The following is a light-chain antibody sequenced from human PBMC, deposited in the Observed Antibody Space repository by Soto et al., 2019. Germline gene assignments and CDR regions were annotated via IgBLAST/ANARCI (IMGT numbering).Light chain of an antibody. CDR1: QGIRND. V-gene: IGKV1-17*01. Sequence: IQMTQSPSSLSASVGDRVTITCRASQGIRNDLGWYQQKPGKAPKLLIYGASSRATGIPDRFSGSGSETDFTLTISRLEPEDFAVYYCQQYGSSPWTFGQGTKVEIK. CDR3: QQYGSSPWT. J-gene: IGKJ1*01. CDR2: GAS.